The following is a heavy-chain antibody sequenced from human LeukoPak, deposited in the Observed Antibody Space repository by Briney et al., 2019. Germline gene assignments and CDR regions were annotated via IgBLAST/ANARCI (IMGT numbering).Heavy chain of an antibody. J-gene: IGHJ6*02. CDR1: GFTFSSYA. V-gene: IGHV3-7*01. CDR2: IKQDGSEK. CDR3: ARDRDSSGYYPYYYYGMDV. Sequence: GGSLRLSCAASGFTFSSYAMSWVRQAPGKGLEWVANIKQDGSEKYYVDSVKGRFTISRDNAKNSLYLQMNSLRAEDTAVYYCARDRDSSGYYPYYYYGMDVWGQGTTVTVSS. D-gene: IGHD3-22*01.